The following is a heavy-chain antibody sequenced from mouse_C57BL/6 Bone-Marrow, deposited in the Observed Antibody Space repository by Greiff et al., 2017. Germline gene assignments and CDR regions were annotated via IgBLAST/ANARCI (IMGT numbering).Heavy chain of an antibody. J-gene: IGHJ2*01. CDR1: GFTFSDYG. CDR3: ARKESWYYLDY. V-gene: IGHV5-17*01. Sequence: EVKLVESGGGLVKPGGSLKLSCAASGFTFSDYGMHWVRQAPEKGLEWVAYISSGSSNIYYADTVKGRFTISRDNAKNTLFLQMTSLRSEDTAMYYWARKESWYYLDYWGQGTTLTVSS. CDR2: ISSGSSNI.